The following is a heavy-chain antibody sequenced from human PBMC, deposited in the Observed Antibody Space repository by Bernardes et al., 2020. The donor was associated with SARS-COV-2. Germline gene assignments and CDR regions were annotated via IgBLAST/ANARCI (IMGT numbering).Heavy chain of an antibody. CDR1: GYTFTSYY. J-gene: IGHJ4*02. D-gene: IGHD6-19*01. CDR3: ARATSSGWTFEY. V-gene: IGHV1-46*01. Sequence: ASVKVSCKASGYTFTSYYFHWVRQAPGQGLEWMGIINPVGGYTTSAQKFQGRLTMTRDTSTSTVYMDLSSLKSEDTAVYYCARATSSGWTFEYWGQGTLVTVSS. CDR2: INPVGGYT.